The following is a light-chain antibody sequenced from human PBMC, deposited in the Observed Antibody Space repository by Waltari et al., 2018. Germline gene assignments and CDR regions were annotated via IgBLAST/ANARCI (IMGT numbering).Light chain of an antibody. CDR3: QHYGSSPFT. J-gene: IGKJ4*01. V-gene: IGKV3-20*01. Sequence: EIVLTQSPGTLSLSPGERATLSCRASQSVSSNFLAWYQQKPGQAPRRLIYDASSRATGIPDTLSGSGSGTDCTLTISRLEPEDFAVYYCQHYGSSPFTFGGGTKVEIK. CDR2: DAS. CDR1: QSVSSNF.